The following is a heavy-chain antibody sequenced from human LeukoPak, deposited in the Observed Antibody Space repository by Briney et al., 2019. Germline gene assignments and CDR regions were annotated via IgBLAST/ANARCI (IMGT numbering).Heavy chain of an antibody. Sequence: SVKVSCKASGGTFSSYAISWVRQAPGQGLEWMGGIIPIFGTANYAQKFQGRVTITADESTSTAYMELSSLRSDDTAVYYCARDLSPTFYYDSSGPFDYWGQGTLVTVSS. CDR1: GGTFSSYA. D-gene: IGHD3-22*01. V-gene: IGHV1-69*13. J-gene: IGHJ4*02. CDR2: IIPIFGTA. CDR3: ARDLSPTFYYDSSGPFDY.